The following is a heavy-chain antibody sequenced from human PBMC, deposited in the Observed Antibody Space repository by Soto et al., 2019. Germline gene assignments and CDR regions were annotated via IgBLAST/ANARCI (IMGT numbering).Heavy chain of an antibody. CDR2: IYWDGDK. V-gene: IGHV2-5*04. CDR3: VYMPPQQWMSFSV. J-gene: IGHJ3*01. CDR1: GFSLSTTSVG. Sequence: QIILKESGPTLVKPTQTLTLTCNFSGFSLSTTSVGVGWIRQPPGKALEWLALIYWDGDKRYSPSQKRRLTITKYTSKNQVVLIWTIMDPVDTGTYYSVYMPPQQWMSFSVWGQGTMVIFSS. D-gene: IGHD6-19*01.